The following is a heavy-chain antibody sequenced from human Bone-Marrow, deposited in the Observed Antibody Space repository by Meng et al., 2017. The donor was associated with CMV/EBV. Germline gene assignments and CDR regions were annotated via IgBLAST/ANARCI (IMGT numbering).Heavy chain of an antibody. D-gene: IGHD7-27*01. CDR3: ARDGTGIDY. CDR1: GYTFTGYH. CDR2: INPKSGVT. V-gene: IGHV1-2*02. Sequence: ASVKVSCKASGYTFTGYHMHWVRQAPGQGLEWMGWINPKSGVTNYAQNFQGRVTMTRDTSISTAYMELSRLRSDDTAVYYCARDGTGIDYWGRGTLVTVSS. J-gene: IGHJ4*02.